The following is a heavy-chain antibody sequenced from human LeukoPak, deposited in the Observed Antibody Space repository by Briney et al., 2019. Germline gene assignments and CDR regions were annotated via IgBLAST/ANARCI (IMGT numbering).Heavy chain of an antibody. J-gene: IGHJ4*02. CDR3: ARDSWPRDGYNSLGY. D-gene: IGHD5-24*01. CDR2: IWYDGSNK. Sequence: GGSLRLSCAASGFTFSSYGMPWVRQAPGKGLEWVAVIWYDGSNKYYADSVKGRFTISRDNSKNTLYLQMNSLRAEDTAVYYCARDSWPRDGYNSLGYWGQGTLVTVSS. CDR1: GFTFSSYG. V-gene: IGHV3-33*01.